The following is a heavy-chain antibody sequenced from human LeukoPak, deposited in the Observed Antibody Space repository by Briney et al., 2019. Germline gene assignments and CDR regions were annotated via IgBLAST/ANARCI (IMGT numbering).Heavy chain of an antibody. J-gene: IGHJ4*02. CDR2: ISSSSSYI. Sequence: GGSLRLSCAASGFTFSSYSMNWVRQAPGKGLEWVSSISSSSSYIYYADSEKGRFTISRDNAKNSLYLQMNSLRAEDTAVYYCARQYCSSTSCPPDYWGQGTLVTVSS. CDR1: GFTFSSYS. V-gene: IGHV3-21*01. CDR3: ARQYCSSTSCPPDY. D-gene: IGHD2-2*01.